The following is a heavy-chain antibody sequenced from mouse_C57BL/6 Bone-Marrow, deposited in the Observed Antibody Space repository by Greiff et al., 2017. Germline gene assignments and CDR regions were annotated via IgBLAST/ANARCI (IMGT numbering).Heavy chain of an antibody. CDR3: ARTFDYGYDGGVAY. V-gene: IGHV1-63*01. Sequence: QVQLQQSGAELVRPGTSVKMSCKASGYTFTNYWIGWAKQRPGHGLEWIGDIYPGGGYTNYNEKFKGKATLTADKSSSTAYMQFSSLTSEVAAIYYCARTFDYGYDGGVAYWGQGALVTVSA. J-gene: IGHJ3*01. CDR1: GYTFTNYW. D-gene: IGHD2-2*01. CDR2: IYPGGGYT.